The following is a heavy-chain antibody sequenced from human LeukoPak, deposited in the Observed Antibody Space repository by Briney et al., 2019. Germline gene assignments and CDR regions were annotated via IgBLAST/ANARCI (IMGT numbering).Heavy chain of an antibody. J-gene: IGHJ4*02. V-gene: IGHV3-21*01. CDR3: ARDLSVGAKPDLGFDY. CDR2: ITRSSYI. Sequence: GGSLRLSCAASGFTFSSYSMNWVRQAPGKGLEWVSSITRSSYIYYADSMKGRFTISRDNAKNSLYLQMNSLRAEDTAIYYCARDLSVGAKPDLGFDYWGQGTLVTVSS. D-gene: IGHD1-26*01. CDR1: GFTFSSYS.